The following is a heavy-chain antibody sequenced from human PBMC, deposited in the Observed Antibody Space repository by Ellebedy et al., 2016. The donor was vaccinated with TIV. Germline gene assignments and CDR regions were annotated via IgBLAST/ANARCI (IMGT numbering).Heavy chain of an antibody. J-gene: IGHJ5*02. D-gene: IGHD2-21*02. CDR3: ARDPVVVTGRDGGNWFDP. CDR2: IYYSGST. Sequence: SETLSLXXAVSGGSISSGGYSWSWIRQPPGKGLEWIGYIYYSGSTYYNPSLKSRVTISVDTSKNQFSLKLSSVTAADTAVYYCARDPVVVTGRDGGNWFDPWGQGTLVTVSS. V-gene: IGHV4-31*11. CDR1: GGSISSGGYS.